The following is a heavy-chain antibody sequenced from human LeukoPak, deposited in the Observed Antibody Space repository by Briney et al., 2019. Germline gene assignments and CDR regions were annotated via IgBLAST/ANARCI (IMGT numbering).Heavy chain of an antibody. CDR2: IYYSGST. J-gene: IGHJ4*02. Sequence: SGTLSLTCTVSGGSISSSSYYWGWIRQPPGKGLEWIGSIYYSGSTYYNPSLKSRVTISVDASKNQFSLRLSSVTAADTAVYYCATMEPTLNDYWGQGTLVTVSS. CDR1: GGSISSSSYY. D-gene: IGHD1-26*01. CDR3: ATMEPTLNDY. V-gene: IGHV4-39*01.